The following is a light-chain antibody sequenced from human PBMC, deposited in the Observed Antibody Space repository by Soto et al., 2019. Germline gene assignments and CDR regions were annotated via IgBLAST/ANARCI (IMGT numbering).Light chain of an antibody. CDR2: DAS. J-gene: IGKJ2*01. Sequence: DIQMTQSPSTLSASVGARVTITFRASPSISSWVAWYQHNPGKAPKLLTYDASSLESGVLSRFGGSRSGTEFNLTISTLQPDYFAPYYCQQYNSYSHTFAQGTKLEIK. V-gene: IGKV1-5*01. CDR3: QQYNSYSHT. CDR1: PSISSW.